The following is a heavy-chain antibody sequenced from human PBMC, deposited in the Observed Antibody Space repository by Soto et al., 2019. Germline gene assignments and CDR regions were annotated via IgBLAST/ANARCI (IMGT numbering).Heavy chain of an antibody. CDR3: ARVNGYRDYDFWSGSRIYYYYGMDV. D-gene: IGHD3-3*01. Sequence: ASVKVSCKASGYTFTSYDINWVRPATGQGLEWMGWMNPNSGNTGYAQKFQGRVTMTRNTSISTAYMELSSLRSEDTAVYYCARVNGYRDYDFWSGSRIYYYYGMDVWGQGTTVTVSS. J-gene: IGHJ6*02. V-gene: IGHV1-8*01. CDR1: GYTFTSYD. CDR2: MNPNSGNT.